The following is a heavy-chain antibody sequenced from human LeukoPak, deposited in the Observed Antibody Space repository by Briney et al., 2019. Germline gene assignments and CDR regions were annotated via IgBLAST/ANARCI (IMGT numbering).Heavy chain of an antibody. Sequence: SVKVSCKASGGTFSSYAISWVRQAPGQGLEWMGRIIPILGIANYAQKFQGRVTITADESTSTAYMELSSLRSEDTAVYYCAREGYSYGYYFDYWGQGTLVTVSS. CDR3: AREGYSYGYYFDY. V-gene: IGHV1-69*04. D-gene: IGHD5-18*01. J-gene: IGHJ4*02. CDR1: GGTFSSYA. CDR2: IIPILGIA.